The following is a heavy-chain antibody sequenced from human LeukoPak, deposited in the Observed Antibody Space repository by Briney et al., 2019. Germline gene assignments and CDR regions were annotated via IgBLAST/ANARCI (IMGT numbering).Heavy chain of an antibody. CDR3: ARHFTVGGNYYFGH. D-gene: IGHD3-10*01. V-gene: IGHV4-59*08. J-gene: IGHJ4*02. CDR2: ISHTGST. Sequence: PSETLSVTCTVSSDSIPSPYWSWIRQSPGQRLEWIAYISHTGSTRYNPSLQSRVAVSIDTSKNEFSLKLTSVTAADTAVYYCARHFTVGGNYYFGHWDQVTPVTVSS. CDR1: SDSIPSPY.